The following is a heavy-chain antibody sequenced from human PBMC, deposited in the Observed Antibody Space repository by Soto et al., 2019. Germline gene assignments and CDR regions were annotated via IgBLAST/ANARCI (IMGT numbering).Heavy chain of an antibody. CDR3: ARGVGYWRAAVDY. D-gene: IGHD5-12*01. V-gene: IGHV3-30-3*01. CDR1: GFTFSSYA. Sequence: PGGSLRLSCAASGFTFSSYAMHWVRQAPGKGLEWVAVISYDGSNKYYADSVKGRFTISRDNSKNTLYLQMNSLRAEDTAVYYCARGVGYWRAAVDYWGQGTLVTVSS. CDR2: ISYDGSNK. J-gene: IGHJ4*02.